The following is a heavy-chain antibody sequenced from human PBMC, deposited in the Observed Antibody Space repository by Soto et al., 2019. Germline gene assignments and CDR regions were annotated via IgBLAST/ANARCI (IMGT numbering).Heavy chain of an antibody. CDR2: VNAYNGNT. CDR3: ANGEQGIEDNVI. V-gene: IGHV1-18*01. D-gene: IGHD2-15*01. J-gene: IGHJ4*02. Sequence: WGSVXVSFRSSGYSFATFGVSLVLQAPGQGLEWMGWVNAYNGNTNYAQKFQGRVTLTADTSTSTAYMEVGSLRSDDTAVYYCANGEQGIEDNVIWGQGTLVTVS. CDR1: GYSFATFG.